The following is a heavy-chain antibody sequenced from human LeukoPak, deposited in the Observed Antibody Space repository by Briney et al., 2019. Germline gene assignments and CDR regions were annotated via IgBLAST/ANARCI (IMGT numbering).Heavy chain of an antibody. J-gene: IGHJ4*02. Sequence: GGSLRLSCAASGFTFGDYYMSWIRQAPGKGLEWVSYISSSGSTIYYADSVKGRFTISRDNAKNSLYLQMNSLRGEDTAVYYCARDHYGSGDGSTFDYWGQGTLVTVSS. CDR3: ARDHYGSGDGSTFDY. CDR1: GFTFGDYY. CDR2: ISSSGSTI. D-gene: IGHD3-10*01. V-gene: IGHV3-11*01.